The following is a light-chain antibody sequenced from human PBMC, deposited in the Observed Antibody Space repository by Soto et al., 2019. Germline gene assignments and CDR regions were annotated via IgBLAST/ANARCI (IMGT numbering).Light chain of an antibody. CDR2: RAS. CDR3: QQYHICSWS. CDR1: QSISDW. V-gene: IGKV1-5*03. Sequence: DIQMTQSPSTLSASVGDRVTITCRASQSISDWLAWYQQKPGEAPRLLIYRASTLQSGVSSRFRGSGSGTEFNLTISALQTDDWANYDCQQYHICSWSFGQGTPVGIK. J-gene: IGKJ1*01.